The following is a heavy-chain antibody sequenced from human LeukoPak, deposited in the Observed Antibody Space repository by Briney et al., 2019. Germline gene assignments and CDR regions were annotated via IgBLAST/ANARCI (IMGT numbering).Heavy chain of an antibody. CDR3: AKGAYDYIEIGYFDS. V-gene: IGHV3-23*01. CDR2: LIGSSGST. D-gene: IGHD5-12*01. J-gene: IGHJ4*02. CDR1: GFTSTNYA. Sequence: GGSLRLSCAASGFTSTNYAINWVRQAPGKGLEWVSVLIGSSGSTDYADSVKGRFTISRDTSKNTLFLQMNGLRAEDTAIYYCAKGAYDYIEIGYFDSWGQGTLVTVSS.